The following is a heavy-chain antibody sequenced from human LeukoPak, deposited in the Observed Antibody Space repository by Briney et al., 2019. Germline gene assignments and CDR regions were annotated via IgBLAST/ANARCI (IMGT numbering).Heavy chain of an antibody. CDR3: AKGSVDTAMVPLDFDY. J-gene: IGHJ4*02. CDR1: GFTFSSYA. CDR2: ISGSGGST. Sequence: GGSLRLSCAASGFTFSSYAMSWVRQAPGKGLEWVSAISGSGGSTYYADSLKGRFTISRDNSKNTLYLQMNSLRAEDTAVHYCAKGSVDTAMVPLDFDYWGQGTLVTVSS. V-gene: IGHV3-23*01. D-gene: IGHD5-18*01.